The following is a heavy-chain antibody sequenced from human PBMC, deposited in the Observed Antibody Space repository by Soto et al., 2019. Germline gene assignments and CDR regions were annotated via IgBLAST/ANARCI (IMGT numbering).Heavy chain of an antibody. J-gene: IGHJ6*02. D-gene: IGHD1-1*01. CDR1: GFTFSSYG. CDR2: ISYDGSNQ. V-gene: IGHV3-30*18. CDR3: AKDRRVRIPYSGMDV. Sequence: QVQLVESGGGVVQPGRSLRLSCAASGFTFSSYGMHWVRQAPGKGLEWVAVISYDGSNQYYADSVKGRFTISRDNSKNTLYLHMNSLRAEDTAGDYCAKDRRVRIPYSGMDVWGQGTTVTVSS.